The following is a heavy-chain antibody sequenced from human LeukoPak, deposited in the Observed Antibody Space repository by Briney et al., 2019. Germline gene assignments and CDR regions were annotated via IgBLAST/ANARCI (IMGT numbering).Heavy chain of an antibody. D-gene: IGHD1/OR15-1a*01. Sequence: SGPTLVNPTQTLTLTCTFSGFSLYSSGVGVGWIRQPPGKAPEWLAVIYWDDDKRYNPSLRSRLTMSKDASKSQVFLAISNMDPVDTATYYCAHRRPGHLTGWDNSYFDNWGPGTLVTVSS. CDR2: IYWDDDK. V-gene: IGHV2-5*02. CDR3: AHRRPGHLTGWDNSYFDN. J-gene: IGHJ4*02. CDR1: GFSLYSSGVG.